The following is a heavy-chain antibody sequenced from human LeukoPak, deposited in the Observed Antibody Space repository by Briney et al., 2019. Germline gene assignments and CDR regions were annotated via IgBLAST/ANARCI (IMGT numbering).Heavy chain of an antibody. J-gene: IGHJ4*02. V-gene: IGHV4-34*01. CDR1: GESFSGYY. CDR2: VHHSGST. CDR3: ARAPGPYTSSWQFDY. D-gene: IGHD6-13*01. Sequence: PSETLSLTCAVYGESFSGYYWNWIRQPPVKGLEWIGEVHHSGSTKYNPSLKSRVTISVDASKNQFSLKLTSVTAADTAVYHCARAPGPYTSSWQFDYWGQGTLATVSS.